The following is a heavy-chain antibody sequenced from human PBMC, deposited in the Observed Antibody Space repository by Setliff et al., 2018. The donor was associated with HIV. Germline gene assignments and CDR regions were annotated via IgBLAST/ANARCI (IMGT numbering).Heavy chain of an antibody. CDR2: VIPLLDAA. D-gene: IGHD2-2*01. J-gene: IGHJ4*02. Sequence: SVKVSCKVSGVTFSSEAISWVRQAPGQGLEWMGGVIPLLDAANYAQTFQDRITITADEYTSTAYIELSSLRSEYTAVYYCARQSACSSTSCRKVLGYWGQGTLGTGSS. CDR1: GVTFSSEA. CDR3: ARQSACSSTSCRKVLGY. V-gene: IGHV1-69*13.